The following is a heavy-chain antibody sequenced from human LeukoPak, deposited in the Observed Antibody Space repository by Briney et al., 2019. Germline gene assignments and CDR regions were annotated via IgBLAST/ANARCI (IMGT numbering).Heavy chain of an antibody. D-gene: IGHD2-2*01. CDR1: GFTFRSYT. CDR2: ISSSSSSI. J-gene: IGHJ4*02. V-gene: IGHV3-21*01. Sequence: GGSLRPSCAASGFTFRSYTMNWVRQAPGKGLGWVSSISSSSSSIYYADSVKGRFTISRDNAKKSLYLQMNSLRAEDTAMYYCARGFCTSTSCYGSYWGQGTLVTVSS. CDR3: ARGFCTSTSCYGSY.